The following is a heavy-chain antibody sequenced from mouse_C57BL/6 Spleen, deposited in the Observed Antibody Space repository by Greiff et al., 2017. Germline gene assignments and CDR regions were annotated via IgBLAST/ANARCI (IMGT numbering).Heavy chain of an antibody. J-gene: IGHJ2*01. CDR3: ARWSDGGGDY. CDR2: INPNYGTT. V-gene: IGHV1-39*01. Sequence: VHVKQSGPELVKPGASVTISCKASGYSFTDYNMNWVKQSNGKSLEWIGVINPNYGTTSYNQKFKGKATLTVDQSSSTAYLQLNSLTSEDSAVYYCARWSDGGGDYWGQGTTLTVSS. CDR1: GYSFTDYN.